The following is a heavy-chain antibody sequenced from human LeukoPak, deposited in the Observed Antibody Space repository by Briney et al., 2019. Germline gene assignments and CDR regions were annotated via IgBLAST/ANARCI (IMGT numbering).Heavy chain of an antibody. CDR1: GFTFSSYW. V-gene: IGHV3-7*01. Sequence: GGSLRLSCAASGFTFSSYWMSWVRQAPGKGLEWVANIKQDGSEKYYVDSVKGRFTISRDNAKNSLYLQMNSLRAEDTAVYYCARGGYSSGWYLDYWGQGTLVTVSS. J-gene: IGHJ4*02. CDR3: ARGGYSSGWYLDY. CDR2: IKQDGSEK. D-gene: IGHD6-19*01.